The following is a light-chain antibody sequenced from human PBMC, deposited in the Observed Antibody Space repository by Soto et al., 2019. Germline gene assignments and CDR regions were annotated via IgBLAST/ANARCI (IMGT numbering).Light chain of an antibody. CDR2: AAS. J-gene: IGKJ5*01. Sequence: EIVLTQSPGTLSLSQGDRSTLXCRASQSVSSSHLAWYQHKPGQAPRLLIYAASSRATGSPDRFSGGGSGTDFTLTISRLEPEDFAVYYCQQYGYSPINFGQGTRLEIK. CDR3: QQYGYSPIN. CDR1: QSVSSSH. V-gene: IGKV3-20*01.